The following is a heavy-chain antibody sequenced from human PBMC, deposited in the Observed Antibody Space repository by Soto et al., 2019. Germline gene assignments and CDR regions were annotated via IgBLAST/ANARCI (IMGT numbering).Heavy chain of an antibody. V-gene: IGHV4-59*01. J-gene: IGHJ5*02. CDR2: IYYTGST. CDR3: VRELSRGVTTGFDP. Sequence: PSETPSLTCTVSGGSISTYYWSWIRQPPGKGLEWIGYIYYTGSTNYNPSPKSRVTISVDTSKNQFSLKLSSVTAADTAVYYCVRELSRGVTTGFDPWGQRTLVTVSS. D-gene: IGHD4-17*01. CDR1: GGSISTYY.